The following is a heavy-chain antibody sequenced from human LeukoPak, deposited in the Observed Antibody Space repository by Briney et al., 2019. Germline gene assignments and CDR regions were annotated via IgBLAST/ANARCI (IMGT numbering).Heavy chain of an antibody. D-gene: IGHD6-13*01. Sequence: SETLSLTCTVSGGSISSYYWSWIRQPPGKGLEWIGYIYYSGSTNYNPSLKSRVTISVDTSKNQFSLKLRSVTAADTAVYYCARGIAAAGVDYWGQGTPVTVSS. CDR1: GGSISSYY. CDR3: ARGIAAAGVDY. V-gene: IGHV4-59*01. J-gene: IGHJ4*02. CDR2: IYYSGST.